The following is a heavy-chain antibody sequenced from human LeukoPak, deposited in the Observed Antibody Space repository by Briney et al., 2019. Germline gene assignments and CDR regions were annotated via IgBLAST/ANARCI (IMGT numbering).Heavy chain of an antibody. J-gene: IGHJ3*02. D-gene: IGHD3-22*01. CDR3: ASHYYDSSGYAQAFDI. Sequence: ASVKVSCKASGYTFTSYAMHWVRQAPGQRLEWMGWINAGNGNTKYSQKFQGRVTITRDTSASTAYMELSSLRSEDTAVYYCASHYYDSSGYAQAFDIWGQGTMVTVSS. V-gene: IGHV1-3*01. CDR2: INAGNGNT. CDR1: GYTFTSYA.